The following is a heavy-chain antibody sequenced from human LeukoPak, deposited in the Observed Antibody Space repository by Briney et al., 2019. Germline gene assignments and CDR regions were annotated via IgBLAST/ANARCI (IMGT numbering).Heavy chain of an antibody. V-gene: IGHV3-33*01. CDR3: AGWSYYYYGMDV. Sequence: PGRSLRLSCAASGFTFSSYGMHWVRQAPGKGLEWVAVIWYDGSNKYYADSVKGRFTISRDSSKNTLYLQMNSLKAEDTAVYYCAGWSYYYYGMDVWGQGTTVTVSS. J-gene: IGHJ6*02. D-gene: IGHD6-19*01. CDR2: IWYDGSNK. CDR1: GFTFSSYG.